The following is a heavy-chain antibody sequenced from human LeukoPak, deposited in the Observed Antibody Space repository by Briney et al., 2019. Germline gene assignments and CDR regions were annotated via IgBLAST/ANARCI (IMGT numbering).Heavy chain of an antibody. CDR3: ARSRAAHSWGWFDP. D-gene: IGHD6-13*01. Sequence: ASVKVSCKASGYTFTSYGIIWVRQAPGQGLEWMGWISAYNGNTNYAQKLQGRVTMTTDTSTSTAYMELRSLRSDDTAVYYCARSRAAHSWGWFDPWGQGTLVTVSS. J-gene: IGHJ5*02. V-gene: IGHV1-18*01. CDR1: GYTFTSYG. CDR2: ISAYNGNT.